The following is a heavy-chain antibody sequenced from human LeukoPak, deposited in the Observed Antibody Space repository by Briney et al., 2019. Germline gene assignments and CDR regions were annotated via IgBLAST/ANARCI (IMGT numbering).Heavy chain of an antibody. V-gene: IGHV1-69*04. CDR1: GGTFSSYA. Sequence: SVKVSCKASGGTFSSYAISWVRQAPGQGLEWMGRIIPILGIANYAQKFQGRVTITADKSTSTAYMELSSLRSEDTAVYYCAREGWYSSSWYSYWGQGTLVTVSS. CDR3: AREGWYSSSWYSY. D-gene: IGHD6-13*01. CDR2: IIPILGIA. J-gene: IGHJ4*02.